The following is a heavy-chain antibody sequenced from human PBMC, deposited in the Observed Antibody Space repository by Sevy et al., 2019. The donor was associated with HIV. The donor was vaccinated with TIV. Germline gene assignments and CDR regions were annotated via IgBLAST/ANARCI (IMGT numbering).Heavy chain of an antibody. V-gene: IGHV3-21*01. CDR1: GFTFSSYS. J-gene: IGHJ4*02. Sequence: GGSLRLSCAASGFTFSSYSMNWVRQAPGKGLEWVSSISSSSSYIYYADSVKGRLTISRDNAKNSLYLQMNSLRAEDTAVYYCARDRVVATGFDYWGQGTLVTVSS. CDR3: ARDRVVATGFDY. D-gene: IGHD5-12*01. CDR2: ISSSSSYI.